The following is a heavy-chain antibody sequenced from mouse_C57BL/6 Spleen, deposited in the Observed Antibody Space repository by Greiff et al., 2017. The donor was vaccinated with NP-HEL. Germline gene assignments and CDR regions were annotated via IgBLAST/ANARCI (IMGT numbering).Heavy chain of an antibody. Sequence: QVQLKQPGAELVRPGSSVKLSCKASGYTFTSYWMDWVKQRPGQGLEWIGNIYPSDSETHYNQKFKDKATLTVDKSSSTAYMQLSSLTSEDSAVYYCARQLGGYAMDYWGQGTSVTVSS. J-gene: IGHJ4*01. CDR1: GYTFTSYW. D-gene: IGHD4-1*02. CDR2: IYPSDSET. V-gene: IGHV1-61*01. CDR3: ARQLGGYAMDY.